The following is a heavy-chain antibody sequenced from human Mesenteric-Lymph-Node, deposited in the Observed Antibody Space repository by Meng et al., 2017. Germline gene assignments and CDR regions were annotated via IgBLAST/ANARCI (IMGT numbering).Heavy chain of an antibody. CDR1: GYTFTSYD. Sequence: ASVKVSCKASGYTFTSYDINWVRQATGQGLEWMGWMNPNSGNTGYAQKFQGRVTMTRNTSISTAYMELSRLRSDDTAVYYCAREPYCGGDCYSEAYYYYGMDVWGQGTTVTVSS. CDR3: AREPYCGGDCYSEAYYYYGMDV. D-gene: IGHD2-21*02. CDR2: MNPNSGNT. J-gene: IGHJ6*02. V-gene: IGHV1-8*01.